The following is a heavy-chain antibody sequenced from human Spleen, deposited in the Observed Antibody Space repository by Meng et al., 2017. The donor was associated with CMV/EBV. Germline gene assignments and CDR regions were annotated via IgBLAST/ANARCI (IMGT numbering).Heavy chain of an antibody. Sequence: GESLKISCAASGFTFSSYWMSWVRQAPGKGLEWVANIKQDGSEKYYGDSGKGRFTISRDNAKNSLYLQMNSLRAEDTAVYYCARDLRSPTSIAVGFDPWGQGTLVTVSS. CDR1: GFTFSSYW. CDR2: IKQDGSEK. J-gene: IGHJ5*02. D-gene: IGHD6-19*01. CDR3: ARDLRSPTSIAVGFDP. V-gene: IGHV3-7*01.